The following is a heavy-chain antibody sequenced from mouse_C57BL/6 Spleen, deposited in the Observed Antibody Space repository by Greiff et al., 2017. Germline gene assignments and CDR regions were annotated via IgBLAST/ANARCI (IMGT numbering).Heavy chain of an antibody. D-gene: IGHD1-1*01. Sequence: VQLQQSGPELVKPGASVKMSCKASGYTFTDYNMHWVKQSHGKSLEWIGYINPNNGGTSYNQKFKGKATLTVNKSSSTAYMELRSLTSEDSAIYYCARDYGSKEGPYAMDYWGQGTSVTVSS. CDR3: ARDYGSKEGPYAMDY. V-gene: IGHV1-22*01. CDR1: GYTFTDYN. CDR2: INPNNGGT. J-gene: IGHJ4*01.